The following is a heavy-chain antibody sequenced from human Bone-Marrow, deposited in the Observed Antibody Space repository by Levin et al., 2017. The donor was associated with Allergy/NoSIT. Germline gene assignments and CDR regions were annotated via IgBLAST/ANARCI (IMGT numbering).Heavy chain of an antibody. D-gene: IGHD1-1*01. Sequence: PSETLSLTCTVSGASISTDNDYWSWIRQHPGTGLEWIGYISYSGSTYYNPSLKSRLTMSLDTSKSQFSLGLTSVTAADTAVYFCARERLDSFDSWGQGTLVTVSS. CDR2: ISYSGST. V-gene: IGHV4-31*03. CDR1: GASISTDNDY. J-gene: IGHJ4*02. CDR3: ARERLDSFDS.